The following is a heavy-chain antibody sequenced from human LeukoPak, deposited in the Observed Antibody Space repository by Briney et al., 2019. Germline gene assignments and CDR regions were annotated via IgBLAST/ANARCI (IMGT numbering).Heavy chain of an antibody. CDR3: VLDARLGESLR. D-gene: IGHD3-16*01. V-gene: IGHV3-23*01. J-gene: IGHJ4*02. CDR2: ISASGSDT. CDR1: GFPFSSYA. Sequence: GGSLRLSCTGSGFPFSSYAMSWVRQAPGKGLGWVSYISASGSDTYYADSVKGRLTTSRDNSKNTLCLEMNSLRVEDTAVYYCVLDARLGESLRWGQGTLVTVSS.